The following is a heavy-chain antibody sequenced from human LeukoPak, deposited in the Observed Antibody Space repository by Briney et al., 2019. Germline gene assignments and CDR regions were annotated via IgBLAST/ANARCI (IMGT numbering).Heavy chain of an antibody. J-gene: IGHJ4*02. CDR2: ISSSSSYI. V-gene: IGHV3-21*01. CDR1: GFTFSSYS. CDR3: ARGPWHYDSSGYFYDY. D-gene: IGHD3-22*01. Sequence: GGSLRLSCAASGFTFSSYSMNWVRQAPGKGLAWVSSISSSSSYIHYADSVKGRFIISRDNAKNSLYLQMSSLRAEDTAVYYYARGPWHYDSSGYFYDYWGRGTLVIVSS.